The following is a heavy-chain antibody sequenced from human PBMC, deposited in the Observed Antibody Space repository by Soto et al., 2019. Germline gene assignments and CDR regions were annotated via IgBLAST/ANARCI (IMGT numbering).Heavy chain of an antibody. CDR2: INNDGSST. CDR3: ARDTLLGNTEHGLEV. Sequence: GWSXRLSCSSAVFTFRSFCIHVVGQAPGKGLVCVSRINNDGSSTAYADSVNGRFTISRDNAKSTLYLQVTSLRAEDTAVYYCARDTLLGNTEHGLEVRGQGTTV. V-gene: IGHV3-74*01. D-gene: IGHD1-1*01. CDR1: VFTFRSFC. J-gene: IGHJ6*01.